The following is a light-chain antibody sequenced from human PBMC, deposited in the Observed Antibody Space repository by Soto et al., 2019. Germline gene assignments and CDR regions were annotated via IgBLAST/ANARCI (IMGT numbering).Light chain of an antibody. Sequence: EIVLTQSPCTLSLFPGARATLSCRASQSVSDFLAWYQQKPGQAPRLLIYDAAKRAPGIPARFSGSGSGTDFTLTISSLEPEDSAVYYCQQRSNWPIFTFGPGTKV. J-gene: IGKJ3*01. CDR2: DAA. V-gene: IGKV3-11*01. CDR1: QSVSDF. CDR3: QQRSNWPIFT.